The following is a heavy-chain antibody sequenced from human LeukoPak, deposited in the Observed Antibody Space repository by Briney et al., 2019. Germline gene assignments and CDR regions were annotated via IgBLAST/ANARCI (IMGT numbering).Heavy chain of an antibody. J-gene: IGHJ4*02. D-gene: IGHD5-12*01. CDR2: ISSSSSYI. CDR1: GFTFSSYE. V-gene: IGHV3-21*01. Sequence: GGSLRLSCAASGFTFSSYEMNWVRQAPGKGLEWVSSISSSSSYIYYADSVKGRFTISRDNAKNSLYLQMNSLRAEDTAVYYCARDFSGYEVGEGFDYWGQGTLVTVSS. CDR3: ARDFSGYEVGEGFDY.